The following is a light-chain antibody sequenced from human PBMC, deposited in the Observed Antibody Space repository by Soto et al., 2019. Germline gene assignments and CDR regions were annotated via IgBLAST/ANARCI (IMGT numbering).Light chain of an antibody. CDR1: QTVSTN. Sequence: ERVMTQSPATLSVSPGERATLSCRASQTVSTNLAWYQLKPGQAPRLLIYGASTRATGVPARFSGSGSGTELTLTISSLQSEDIAVYYCQQYNNWLYTFGQGTKVDIK. J-gene: IGKJ2*01. CDR3: QQYNNWLYT. V-gene: IGKV3-15*01. CDR2: GAS.